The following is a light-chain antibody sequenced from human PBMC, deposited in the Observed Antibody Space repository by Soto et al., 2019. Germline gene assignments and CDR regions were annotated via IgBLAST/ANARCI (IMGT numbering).Light chain of an antibody. J-gene: IGKJ5*01. V-gene: IGKV1-39*01. CDR1: PRIRPY. CDR2: AAT. CDR3: QHYYIWPRP. Sequence: VQMPQCEYSLSASVGDGVTITGRASPRIRPYVNWYQQKPGKPPKLLISAATNLADGVPSRFGGSGSGTEFTLTISSLQAQYYAVYYCQHYYIWPRPFGQGTRLEIK.